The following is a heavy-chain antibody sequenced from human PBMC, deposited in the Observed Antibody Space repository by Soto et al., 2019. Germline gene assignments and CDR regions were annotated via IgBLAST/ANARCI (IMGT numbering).Heavy chain of an antibody. CDR2: IGTAGDT. V-gene: IGHV3-13*01. CDR3: ARGNYGDGWFDP. J-gene: IGHJ5*02. CDR1: GFTFSSYD. D-gene: IGHD4-17*01. Sequence: GGSLRLSCAASGFTFSSYDMHWVRQATGKGLEWVSAIGTAGDTYYPGSVKGRFTISRENAKNSLYLQMNSLRAGDTAVYYCARGNYGDGWFDPWGQGTLVTVSS.